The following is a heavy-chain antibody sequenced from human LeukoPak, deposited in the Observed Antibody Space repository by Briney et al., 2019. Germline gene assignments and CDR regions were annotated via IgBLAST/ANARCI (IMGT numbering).Heavy chain of an antibody. CDR3: ARGNYGSGSYYVVDFDY. Sequence: NASETLSLTCTVSGGSLSSYYWSWTRQPPGKALEWIGYIYHTGNTNYNPSLKSRLTMSIDTSKNQFSLNLNSVTAADTAVYYCARGNYGSGSYYVVDFDYWGQGTLVTVSS. V-gene: IGHV4-59*01. D-gene: IGHD3-10*01. CDR1: GGSLSSYY. CDR2: IYHTGNT. J-gene: IGHJ4*02.